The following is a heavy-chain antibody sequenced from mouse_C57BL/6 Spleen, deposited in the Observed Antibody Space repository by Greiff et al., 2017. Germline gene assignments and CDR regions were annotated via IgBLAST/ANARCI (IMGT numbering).Heavy chain of an antibody. Sequence: VQLQQSGPELVKPGASVKISCKASGYTFTDYYMNWVKQSHGKSLEWIGDINPNNGGTSYNQKFKGKATLTVDKSSSTAYMELRSLTSEDSAVYYCARYGSSFYWYFDVWGTGTTVTVSS. V-gene: IGHV1-26*01. D-gene: IGHD1-1*01. CDR2: INPNNGGT. CDR3: ARYGSSFYWYFDV. J-gene: IGHJ1*03. CDR1: GYTFTDYY.